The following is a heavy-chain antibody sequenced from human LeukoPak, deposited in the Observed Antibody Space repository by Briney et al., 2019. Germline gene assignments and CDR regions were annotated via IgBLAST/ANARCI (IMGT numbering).Heavy chain of an antibody. Sequence: SQTLSLTCTVSGGSISSGSYYWSWIRQPAGKGLEWIGRIYTSGTTNYNPSLKSRVTISVDTSKNQFSLKLSSVTAADTAVYYCAREAPPPEPLYYYYMDVWGKGTTVTISS. V-gene: IGHV4-61*02. CDR2: IYTSGTT. CDR3: AREAPPPEPLYYYYMDV. CDR1: GGSISSGSYY. J-gene: IGHJ6*03.